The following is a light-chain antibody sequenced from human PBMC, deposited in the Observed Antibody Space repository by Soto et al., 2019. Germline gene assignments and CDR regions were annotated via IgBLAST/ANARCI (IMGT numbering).Light chain of an antibody. CDR2: GIS. CDR3: QQYTDLPLT. J-gene: IGKJ1*01. Sequence: EVVMTQSPATLSVSPGERATLSCRASQTVTSTYLAWYQQKPGQAPRLLIYGISSRATGVPDRFSGSGSGTDFTLTISRLEPEDFAVYYCQQYTDLPLTFGQGTKVEVK. CDR1: QTVTSTY. V-gene: IGKV3-20*01.